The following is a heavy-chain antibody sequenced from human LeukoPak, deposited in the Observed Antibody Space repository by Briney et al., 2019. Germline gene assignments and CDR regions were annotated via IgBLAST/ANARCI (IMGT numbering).Heavy chain of an antibody. CDR2: IYYSGTT. V-gene: IGHV4-59*08. Sequence: SETLSLTCTVSGGSISSFYWSWIRQPPGKGLEWIGYIYYSGTTNYNPSLKSRVTISVDTSKNQFSLKLSSVTAADTAVYYCARRSNYDLLTGNRDYFACWGQATLVTVPS. CDR1: GGSISSFY. D-gene: IGHD3-9*01. CDR3: ARRSNYDLLTGNRDYFAC. J-gene: IGHJ4*02.